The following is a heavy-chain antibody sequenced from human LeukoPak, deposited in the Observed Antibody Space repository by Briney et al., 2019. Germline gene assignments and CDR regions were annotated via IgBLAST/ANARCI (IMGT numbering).Heavy chain of an antibody. CDR3: ARHYYNDNTLFDY. CDR2: LLPSDSET. V-gene: IGHV5-10-1*01. D-gene: IGHD3-22*01. J-gene: IGHJ4*01. CDR1: GYCFRDYW. Sequence: GESLKIPCQGSGYCFRDYWITWAGPVPGKGLQWMGRLLPSDSETNYSPSFQGHVTFSTDRSISTAYLQWSSLKASDTAMYFCARHYYNDNTLFDYWGHGTLVTVSS.